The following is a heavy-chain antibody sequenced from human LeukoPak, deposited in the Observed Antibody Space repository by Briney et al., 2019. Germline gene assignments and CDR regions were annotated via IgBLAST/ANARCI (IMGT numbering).Heavy chain of an antibody. J-gene: IGHJ3*02. D-gene: IGHD3-16*02. Sequence: GGSLRLSCTASGFTFSTYEMNWVPQAPGKGLEWISYISGSGSSIFYADSLQGRFTVSRDNAKNSVYLQMNSLRAEDTAVYYCAREGGFGYDDAFDTWGHGTTVTVSS. CDR2: ISGSGSSI. CDR3: AREGGFGYDDAFDT. V-gene: IGHV3-48*03. CDR1: GFTFSTYE.